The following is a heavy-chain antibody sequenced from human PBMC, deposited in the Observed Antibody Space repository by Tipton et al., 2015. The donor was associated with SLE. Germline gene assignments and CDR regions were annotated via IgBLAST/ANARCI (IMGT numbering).Heavy chain of an antibody. J-gene: IGHJ6*02. CDR2: IYYSGST. Sequence: LRLSCTVSGGSISSHYWSWIRQPPGKGLEWIGYIYYSGSTNYNPPLKSRVTISVDTSKNQFSLKLSSVTAADTAVYYCARVTTVTTDYYYGMDVWGQGTTVTVSS. V-gene: IGHV4-59*08. CDR3: ARVTTVTTDYYYGMDV. D-gene: IGHD4-17*01. CDR1: GGSISSHY.